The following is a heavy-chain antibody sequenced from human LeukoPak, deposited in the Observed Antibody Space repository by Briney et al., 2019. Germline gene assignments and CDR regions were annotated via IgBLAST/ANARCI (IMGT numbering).Heavy chain of an antibody. CDR2: IYYSGST. D-gene: IGHD3-10*01. J-gene: IGHJ4*02. CDR1: GGSISSNY. CDR3: ARGGYYFDY. V-gene: IGHV4-59*01. Sequence: PSETLSLTCTVSGGSISSNYWNWIRQPPGKGLKWIGYIYYSGSTKYNPSLKSRVTISVDTSKNQFSLKLSSVTAADTAVYYCARGGYYFDYWGQGSLVTVSS.